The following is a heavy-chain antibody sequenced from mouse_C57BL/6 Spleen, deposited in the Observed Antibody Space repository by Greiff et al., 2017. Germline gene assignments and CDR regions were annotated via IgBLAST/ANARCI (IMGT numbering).Heavy chain of an antibody. CDR3: TRSYSNYWYFDV. D-gene: IGHD2-5*01. Sequence: VKLQQSGAELVRPGASVTLSCKASGYTFTDYEMHWVKQTPVHGLEWIGAIDPETGGTAYNQKFKGKAILTADKSSSTAYMELRSLTSEDSAVYYGTRSYSNYWYFDVGGTGTTVTVSS. V-gene: IGHV1-15*01. CDR2: IDPETGGT. J-gene: IGHJ1*03. CDR1: GYTFTDYE.